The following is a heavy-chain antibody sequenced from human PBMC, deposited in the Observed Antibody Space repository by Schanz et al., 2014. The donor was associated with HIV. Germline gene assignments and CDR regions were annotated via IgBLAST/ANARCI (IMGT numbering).Heavy chain of an antibody. V-gene: IGHV3-23*01. D-gene: IGHD6-6*01. Sequence: EVQLLESGGGLLHPGGSPRLSCAASGFTFNSYAMNALSWVRQAPGRGLEWVSDIRGGAGGTYYADSVKGRFTISRDNSKSTLYLQLSSLRADDTAIYYCAKGGSSSVLAYYYYGMDVWGRGTTVTVSS. CDR2: IRGGAGGT. J-gene: IGHJ6*02. CDR3: AKGGSSSVLAYYYYGMDV. CDR1: GFTFNSYA.